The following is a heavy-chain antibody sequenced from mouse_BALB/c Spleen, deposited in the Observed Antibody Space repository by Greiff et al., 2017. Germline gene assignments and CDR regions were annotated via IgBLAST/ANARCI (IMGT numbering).Heavy chain of an antibody. V-gene: IGHV14-1*02. CDR2: IDPENGNT. J-gene: IGHJ4*01. CDR1: GFNIKDYY. CDR3: ARGVPYAMDY. Sequence: VHVKQSGAELVRPGALVKLSCKASGFNIKDYYMHWVKQRPEQGLEWIGWIDPENGNTIYDPKFQGKASITADTSSNTAYLQLSSLTSEDTAVYYCARGVPYAMDYWGQGTSVTVSS.